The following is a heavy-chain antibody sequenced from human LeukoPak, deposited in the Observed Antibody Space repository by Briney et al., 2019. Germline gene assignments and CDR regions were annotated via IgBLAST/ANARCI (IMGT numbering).Heavy chain of an antibody. CDR3: ARDRADEYSAGSYVSFDP. J-gene: IGHJ5*02. CDR1: GYTFTTYW. D-gene: IGHD3-10*01. CDR2: INPQSGST. V-gene: IGHV1-2*02. Sequence: GESLKISCQASGYTFTTYWIGWVRQAPGQGLEWMGWINPQSGSTSYAQPFQGRVVMTLDTSVNSVYMEMSSLEYDDTATYFCARDRADEYSAGSYVSFDPWGRGTPLTVSS.